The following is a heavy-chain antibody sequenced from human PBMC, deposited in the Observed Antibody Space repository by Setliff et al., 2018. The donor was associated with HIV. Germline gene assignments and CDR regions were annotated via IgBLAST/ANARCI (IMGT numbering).Heavy chain of an antibody. CDR1: GGSISSGSYY. D-gene: IGHD1-26*01. V-gene: IGHV4-61*09. CDR3: ARQSSGSPEYFTH. Sequence: PSETLSLTCTVSGGSISSGSYYWSWIRQPAGKGLEWIGHIYTNGRSNFNPSLKSRVTMSLDTSKNHFSLKLSSVTAADTAVYYCARQSSGSPEYFTHWARAPWSPSPQ. CDR2: IYTNGRS. J-gene: IGHJ1*01.